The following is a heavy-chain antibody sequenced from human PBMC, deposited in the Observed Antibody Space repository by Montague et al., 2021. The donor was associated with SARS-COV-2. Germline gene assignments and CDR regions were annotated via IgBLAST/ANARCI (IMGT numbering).Heavy chain of an antibody. Sequence: CAISGDSDSSNKPARNWIRQSPSRRPERLGGPCYRSQCYHEYAVPVKRRMTISPDTSKYQFSLQLNSVTPVDRAVYYCARDPRYSLSWSFDYWGQGTLVTVSS. CDR2: PCYRSQCYH. D-gene: IGHD6-13*01. V-gene: IGHV6-1*01. J-gene: IGHJ4*02. CDR1: GDSDSSNKPA. CDR3: ARDPRYSLSWSFDY.